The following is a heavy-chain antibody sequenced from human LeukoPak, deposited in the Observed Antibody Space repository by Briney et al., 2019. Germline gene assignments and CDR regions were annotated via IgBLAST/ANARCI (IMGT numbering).Heavy chain of an antibody. J-gene: IGHJ4*02. Sequence: GGSLRLSCATSGFSFSNYAMNWVRQAPGKGLEWVSSISGSGVSTYYADSVKGRFTIPRDNSKNTLFLQMNSLRAEDTAVYYCAKPAKTDYADYWGQGTLVTVSS. V-gene: IGHV3-23*01. CDR1: GFSFSNYA. CDR2: ISGSGVST. CDR3: AKPAKTDYADY. D-gene: IGHD1-14*01.